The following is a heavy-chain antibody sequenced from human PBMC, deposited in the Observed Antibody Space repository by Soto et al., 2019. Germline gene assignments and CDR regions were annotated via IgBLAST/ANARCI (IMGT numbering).Heavy chain of an antibody. J-gene: IGHJ4*02. CDR2: ISYSGNT. V-gene: IGHV4-30-4*01. CDR1: GGSISSGDYY. D-gene: IGHD4-17*01. Sequence: QVQLQESGPGLVKPSQTLSLTCTVSGGSISSGDYYWSWIRQPPGKGLEWIGYISYSGNTYYNPSLESRVTISGDTSKNQFSLRLSSVTAADTAVYYCARASTVTTGAQFDYWGQGPLVTVSS. CDR3: ARASTVTTGAQFDY.